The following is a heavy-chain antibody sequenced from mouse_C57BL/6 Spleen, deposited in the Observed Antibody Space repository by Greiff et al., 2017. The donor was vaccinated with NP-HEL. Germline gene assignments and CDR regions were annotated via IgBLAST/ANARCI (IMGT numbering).Heavy chain of an antibody. CDR1: GYAFTNYL. D-gene: IGHD2-2*01. V-gene: IGHV1-54*01. CDR2: INPGSGGT. CDR3: AATMVTTGPFAY. Sequence: VQLQQSGAELVRPGTSVKVSCKASGYAFTNYLIEWVKQRPGQGLEWIGVINPGSGGTNYNEKFKGKATLTADKSSSTAYMQLSSLTSEDSAVYFCAATMVTTGPFAYWGQGTLVTVSA. J-gene: IGHJ3*01.